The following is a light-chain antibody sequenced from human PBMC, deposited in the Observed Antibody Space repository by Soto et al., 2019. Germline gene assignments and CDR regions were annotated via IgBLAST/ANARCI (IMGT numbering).Light chain of an antibody. CDR3: YSFTTSNTYV. CDR1: SSDVGSYNH. J-gene: IGLJ1*01. V-gene: IGLV2-18*02. Sequence: QSALTQPPSVSGSPGQSVTISCSGTSSDVGSYNHVSWYQQAPGTAPKVMIDEVYNRPSGVPDRFSGSKAGNTASLTISGRQPEDEADYYCYSFTTSNTYVFGTGTKLTVL. CDR2: EVY.